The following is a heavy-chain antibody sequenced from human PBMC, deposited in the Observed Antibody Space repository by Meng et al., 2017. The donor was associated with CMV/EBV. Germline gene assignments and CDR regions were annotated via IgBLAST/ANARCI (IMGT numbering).Heavy chain of an antibody. V-gene: IGHV1-18*01. CDR2: ISLWNGKI. D-gene: IGHD3-16*01. J-gene: IGHJ4*02. CDR1: GYTFNKHG. CDR3: AKDLFSPGGNSCFDH. Sequence: ASVKVSCKASGYTFNKHGINWVRQAPGQGLEWMGWISLWNGKIESAQKFQGRITLTTDASTSTVYMELRSLTSDDTAVYYCAKDLFSPGGNSCFDHWGQGTLVTVSS.